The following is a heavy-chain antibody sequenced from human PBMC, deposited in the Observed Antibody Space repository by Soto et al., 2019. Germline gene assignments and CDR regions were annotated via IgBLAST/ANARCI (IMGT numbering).Heavy chain of an antibody. V-gene: IGHV3-30*18. CDR3: AKDLLRPGRAYGMDV. CDR1: GFTFSSYG. CDR2: ISYDGSNK. Sequence: QVQLVESGGGVVQPGRSLRLSCAASGFTFSSYGMHWVRQAPGKGLEWVAVISYDGSNKYYADSVKGRLTISRDNSKNTLYLQMNSLRAEDTAVYYCAKDLLRPGRAYGMDVWCQGTTVTVSS. J-gene: IGHJ6*02. D-gene: IGHD6-25*01.